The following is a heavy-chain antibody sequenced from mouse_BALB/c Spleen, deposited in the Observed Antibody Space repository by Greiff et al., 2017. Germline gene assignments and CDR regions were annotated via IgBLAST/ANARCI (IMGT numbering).Heavy chain of an antibody. D-gene: IGHD2-3*01. Sequence: VKLMESGPGLVAPSQSLSITCTVSGFSLTGYCVNWVRQPPGKGLEWLGMIWGDGSTDYNSALKSRLSISKDNSKSQVFLKMNSLQTDDTARYYCARDPDGYLAWFAYWGQGTLVTVSA. V-gene: IGHV2-6-7*01. J-gene: IGHJ3*01. CDR2: IWGDGST. CDR3: ARDPDGYLAWFAY. CDR1: GFSLTGYC.